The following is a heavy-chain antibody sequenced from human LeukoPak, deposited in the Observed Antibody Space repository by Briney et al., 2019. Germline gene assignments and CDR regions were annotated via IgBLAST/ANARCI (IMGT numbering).Heavy chain of an antibody. CDR3: ARDREVVVAAILFNWFDP. V-gene: IGHV4-4*07. D-gene: IGHD2-15*01. J-gene: IGHJ5*02. CDR1: GGSISSYY. CDR2: IYTSGST. Sequence: SEALSLTCTVSGGSISSYYWSWIRLPAGKGLEWIGRIYTSGSTNYNPSLKGRVTMSVDTSKNQFSLKLSSVTAADTAVYYCARDREVVVAAILFNWFDPWGQGTLVTVSS.